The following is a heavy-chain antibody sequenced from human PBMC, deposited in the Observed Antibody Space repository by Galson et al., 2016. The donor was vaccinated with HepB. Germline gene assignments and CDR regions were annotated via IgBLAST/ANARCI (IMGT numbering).Heavy chain of an antibody. CDR3: ARLTYTRYFDF. CDR1: GDSISNNGYY. CDR2: IYSSGST. J-gene: IGHJ4*02. Sequence: SETLSLTCTVSGDSISNNGYYWGWVRQPPGKRLEWIGSIYSSGSTYDNPSLKSRVIISVDTSKNQFSLRLNSATAADTALYYCARLTYTRYFDFWGQGTLVTVSS. D-gene: IGHD1-14*01. V-gene: IGHV4-39*01.